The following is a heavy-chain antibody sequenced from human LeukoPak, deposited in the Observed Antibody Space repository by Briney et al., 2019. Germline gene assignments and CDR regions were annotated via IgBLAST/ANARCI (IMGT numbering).Heavy chain of an antibody. V-gene: IGHV1-3*01. J-gene: IGHJ6*02. CDR3: ARESGYDSSGYYSYYYYYGMDV. Sequence: ASVKVSCKASGYTFTSYDINWVRQATGQRLEWMGWINAGNGNTKYSQKFQGRVTITRDTSASTAYMELSSLRSEDTAVYYCARESGYDSSGYYSYYYYYGMDVWGQGTTVTVSS. CDR1: GYTFTSYD. CDR2: INAGNGNT. D-gene: IGHD3-22*01.